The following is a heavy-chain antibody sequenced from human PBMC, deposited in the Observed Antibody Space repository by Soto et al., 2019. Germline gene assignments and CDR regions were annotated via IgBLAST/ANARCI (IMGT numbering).Heavy chain of an antibody. D-gene: IGHD2-15*01. Sequence: QVQLQESGPGLVKPSQTLSLTCTVSGGSISSGGYYWSWIRQHPGKGLEWIGYIYYSGSTYYNPSLRGRVTIALDTSMTQFSWKLSSGTAAATAVYYCARVAVVAAKDGWFDPWGQGTLVTVSS. J-gene: IGHJ5*02. CDR1: GGSISSGGYY. CDR3: ARVAVVAAKDGWFDP. V-gene: IGHV4-31*03. CDR2: IYYSGST.